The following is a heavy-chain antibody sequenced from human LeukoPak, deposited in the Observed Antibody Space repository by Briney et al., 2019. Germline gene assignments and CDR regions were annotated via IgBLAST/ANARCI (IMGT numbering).Heavy chain of an antibody. CDR1: GFTFSDYY. CDR2: ISSSGSTI. V-gene: IGHV3-11*01. J-gene: IGHJ4*02. Sequence: GRSLRLSCAASGFTFSDYYMSWIRQAPGKGLEWVSYISSSGSTIYYADSVKGRFTISRDNAKNSLYLQMNSLRAEDTAVYYCARVQGPSTMIVQDWGQGTLVTVSS. D-gene: IGHD3-22*01. CDR3: ARVQGPSTMIVQD.